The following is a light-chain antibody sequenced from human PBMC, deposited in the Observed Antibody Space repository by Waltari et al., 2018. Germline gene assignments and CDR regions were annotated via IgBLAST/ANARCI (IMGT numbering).Light chain of an antibody. CDR3: SSYTSRTTLV. CDR2: EVS. Sequence: QSALTQPASVSGTPGQSITISCTGTSSDGGGDNYDSWYQQHPGTAPRLMIYEVSNRPSGVSNRFAGSKSCHRSSLTISGLQAEDEADYYCSSYTSRTTLVFGGGPKLTVL. V-gene: IGLV2-14*01. CDR1: SSDGGGDNY. J-gene: IGLJ2*01.